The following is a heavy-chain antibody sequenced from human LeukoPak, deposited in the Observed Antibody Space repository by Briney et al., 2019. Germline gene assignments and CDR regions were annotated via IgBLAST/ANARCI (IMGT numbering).Heavy chain of an antibody. CDR1: GFTFTGYA. J-gene: IGHJ4*02. CDR3: AKDLRFGDSPGNRFDY. V-gene: IGHV3-23*01. D-gene: IGHD3-10*01. CDR2: ISGSGGGT. Sequence: GGSLRLSCAASGFTFTGYAMTWVRQAPRKGLEWVSAISGSGGGTYYAHSVKGRFTISRDNSKNTLYMQMNRLRAEDTAVYYCAKDLRFGDSPGNRFDYWGQGTLVTVSS.